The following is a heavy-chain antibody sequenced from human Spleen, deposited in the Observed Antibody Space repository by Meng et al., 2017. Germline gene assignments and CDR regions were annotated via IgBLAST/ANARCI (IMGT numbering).Heavy chain of an antibody. Sequence: QVQLQESGPGLVKPSQTLSLTCPVPGGSISSGDYYWSWIRQPPGKGLEWIGYIYYSGSTYYNPSLKSRVTMSVDTSKDQFSLKLSSVTAADTAVYYCARVGACSGGSCYYRLFDYWGQGTLVTVSS. V-gene: IGHV4-30-4*01. CDR1: GGSISSGDYY. CDR3: ARVGACSGGSCYYRLFDY. J-gene: IGHJ4*02. CDR2: IYYSGST. D-gene: IGHD2-15*01.